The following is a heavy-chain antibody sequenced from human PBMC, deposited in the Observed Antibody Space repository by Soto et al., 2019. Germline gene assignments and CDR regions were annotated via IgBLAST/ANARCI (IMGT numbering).Heavy chain of an antibody. D-gene: IGHD6-13*01. J-gene: IGHJ4*02. Sequence: PGESLKISCEASGYTFTNYWIGWVRQMPGTGLEWMGIIYPRDSDTRYSPSFQDQVTVSVDKSIGTAYLQWSSLKASDTAMYYCVRHSGKIDSSVGPRSFDYCGQGTLVTVYS. CDR3: VRHSGKIDSSVGPRSFDY. V-gene: IGHV5-51*01. CDR1: GYTFTNYW. CDR2: IYPRDSDT.